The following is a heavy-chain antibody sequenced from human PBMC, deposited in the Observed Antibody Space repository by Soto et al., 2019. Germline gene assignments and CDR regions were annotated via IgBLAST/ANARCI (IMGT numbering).Heavy chain of an antibody. CDR1: GGSISSSSYY. V-gene: IGHV4-39*01. CDR2: IYYSGST. J-gene: IGHJ4*02. CDR3: ARGEEYSGYY. Sequence: SETLSLTCTVSGGSISSSSYYWGWIRQPPGKGLEWIGSIYYSGSTYYNPSLKSRVTISVDTSKNQFSLKLSSVTAADTAVYYCARGEEYSGYYWGQGTLVTVSS. D-gene: IGHD5-12*01.